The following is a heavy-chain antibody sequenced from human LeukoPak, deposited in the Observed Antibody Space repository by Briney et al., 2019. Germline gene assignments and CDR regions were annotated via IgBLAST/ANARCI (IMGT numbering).Heavy chain of an antibody. J-gene: IGHJ4*02. CDR2: ISGSGGST. Sequence: PGGSLRLSCAASGFTFSSYAMSWVRQAPGKGLEWVSAISGSGGSTYYADSVKGRFTISRDNSKNTLSLQMNSLRAEDTAVYYCAKDLYYDFWSHQGNYFDYWGQGTLVTVSS. CDR1: GFTFSSYA. V-gene: IGHV3-23*01. D-gene: IGHD3-3*01. CDR3: AKDLYYDFWSHQGNYFDY.